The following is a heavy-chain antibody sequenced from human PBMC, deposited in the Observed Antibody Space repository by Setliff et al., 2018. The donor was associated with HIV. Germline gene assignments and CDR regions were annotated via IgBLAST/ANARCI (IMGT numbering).Heavy chain of an antibody. Sequence: PGESLRLSCAASGFGFVDAWMNWIRQTPGKGLEWVASVTPDGGDKYYANSMGGRFTISRVDAKNSLYLERSSLRVEDPAVYYCTGGLQYSFDLWGHGTMVTVS. J-gene: IGHJ3*01. CDR1: GFGFVDAW. CDR3: TGGLQYSFDL. D-gene: IGHD3-9*01. CDR2: VTPDGGDK. V-gene: IGHV3-7*01.